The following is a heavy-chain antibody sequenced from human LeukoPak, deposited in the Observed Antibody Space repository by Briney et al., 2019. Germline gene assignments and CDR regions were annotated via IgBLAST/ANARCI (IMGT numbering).Heavy chain of an antibody. V-gene: IGHV3-21*01. D-gene: IGHD6-13*01. CDR2: ISSSSSYI. J-gene: IGHJ4*02. Sequence: GGSLRLSCAASGFTFSSYSMNWVRQAPGKGLEWVSSISSSSSYIYYVDSVKGRFTISRDNAKNSLYLQMNSLRAEDTAVYYCARDAGSSWYVFDYWGQGTLVTVSS. CDR3: ARDAGSSWYVFDY. CDR1: GFTFSSYS.